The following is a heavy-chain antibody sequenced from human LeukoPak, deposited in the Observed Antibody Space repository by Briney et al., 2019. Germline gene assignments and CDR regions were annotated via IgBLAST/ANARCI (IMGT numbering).Heavy chain of an antibody. D-gene: IGHD2-2*01. CDR3: ARAGCSSTSCHYYHYGMDV. CDR2: INPNSGGT. V-gene: IGHV1-2*02. Sequence: ASVKVSCKASGYTFTGYYMHWVRQAPGQGLEWMGWINPNSGGTNYAQKFQGRVTMTRDTSISTAYMELSRLRSDDTAVYYCARAGCSSTSCHYYHYGMDVWGQGTTVTVSS. J-gene: IGHJ6*02. CDR1: GYTFTGYY.